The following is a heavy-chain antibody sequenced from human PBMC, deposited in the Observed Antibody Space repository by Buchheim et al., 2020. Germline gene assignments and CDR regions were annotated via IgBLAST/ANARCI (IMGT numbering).Heavy chain of an antibody. CDR1: GGSFSGYY. Sequence: QVQLQQWGAGLLKPSETLSLTCAVYGGSFSGYYWSWIRQPPGKGLEWIGEINHSGSTNYNPSLKSRVTISVDTSKKQFSLKLSSVTAADTAVYYCARAGMERPLRYYHASSGYSYYFDYWGQGTL. V-gene: IGHV4-34*01. CDR2: INHSGST. CDR3: ARAGMERPLRYYHASSGYSYYFDY. J-gene: IGHJ4*02. D-gene: IGHD3-22*01.